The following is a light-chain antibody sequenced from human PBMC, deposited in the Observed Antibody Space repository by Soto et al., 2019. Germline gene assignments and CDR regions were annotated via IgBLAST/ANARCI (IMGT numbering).Light chain of an antibody. CDR3: NSYKSSHTPCV. CDR2: VVS. CDR1: SSDVGGYDY. Sequence: QSALTQPASVSGSPGQSITISCTGTSSDVGGYDYVSWYQQHPDKAPKLIIYVVSNRPSGVSNRFSGSKSGNTASLTISGLQAEDEADYYCNSYKSSHTPCVFGTGTKLTVL. J-gene: IGLJ1*01. V-gene: IGLV2-14*01.